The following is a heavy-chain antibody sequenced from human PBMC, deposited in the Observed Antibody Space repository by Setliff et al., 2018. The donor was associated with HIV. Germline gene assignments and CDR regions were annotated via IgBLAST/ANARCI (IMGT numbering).Heavy chain of an antibody. CDR2: ISASGTT. CDR3: ARLHGDFYFDL. Sequence: PSETLSLTCTVSGGSISSGGYYWSWIRQPAGKGLEWIGRISASGTTNYNPSLKSRVTISVDTSKNQFSLRLSSVTAADTAVYYCARLHGDFYFDLWGQGTLVTVSS. J-gene: IGHJ4*02. D-gene: IGHD4-17*01. V-gene: IGHV4-61*02. CDR1: GGSISSGGYY.